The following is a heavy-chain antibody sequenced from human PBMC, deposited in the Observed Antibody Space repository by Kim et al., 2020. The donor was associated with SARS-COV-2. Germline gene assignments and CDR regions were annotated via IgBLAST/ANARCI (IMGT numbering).Heavy chain of an antibody. CDR1: GFTVSSNY. D-gene: IGHD2-2*01. CDR2: INNGGST. V-gene: IGHV3-66*01. Sequence: GGSLRLSCAASGFTVSSNYMSWVRQAPGKGLEWVALINNGGSTYYADAVKGSLTISRDNYKNTLLLVINNMREEDKAVFYCGRSTRSWPTFLDSCGQGAL. J-gene: IGHJ4*02. CDR3: GRSTRSWPTFLDS.